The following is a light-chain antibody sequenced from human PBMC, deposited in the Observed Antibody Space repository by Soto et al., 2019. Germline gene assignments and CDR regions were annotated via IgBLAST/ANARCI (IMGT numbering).Light chain of an antibody. V-gene: IGKV3-11*01. CDR3: QQRDSWPIT. CDR1: QSVDSY. J-gene: IGKJ5*01. CDR2: GAS. Sequence: EIVLTQSPGTLSLSPGARAPLSCRASQSVDSYLVWYQQKPGQAPRLLIFGASNRATGIPARFSGSGSGTDFTLTINSLEPDDFAVYYCQQRDSWPITFGQGTRLEIK.